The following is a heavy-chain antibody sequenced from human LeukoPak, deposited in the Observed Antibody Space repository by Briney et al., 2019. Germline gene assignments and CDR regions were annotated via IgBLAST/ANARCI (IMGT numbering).Heavy chain of an antibody. J-gene: IGHJ3*02. CDR3: ARDTHYDILTGYYYEAFDI. CDR2: ICYSGST. D-gene: IGHD3-9*01. V-gene: IGHV4-59*01. Sequence: SETLSLTCTVSGDSISSYYWSWLRQPPGKGLEWIGYICYSGSTNYNPSLKSRVTISVDTSKNQFSLKLSSVTAADTAVYYCARDTHYDILTGYYYEAFDIWGQGTMVTVSS. CDR1: GDSISSYY.